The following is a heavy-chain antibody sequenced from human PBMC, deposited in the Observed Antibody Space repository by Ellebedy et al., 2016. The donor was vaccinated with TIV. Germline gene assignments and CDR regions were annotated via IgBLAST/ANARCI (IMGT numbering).Heavy chain of an antibody. J-gene: IGHJ3*02. CDR1: GYSFSNYY. D-gene: IGHD5-18*01. CDR2: INPNDDTK. Sequence: AASVKVSCQASGYSFSNYYMHWVRQAPGQGLEWMGIINPNDDTKYYAQNFQGRVTVTRDTSTSTVYMELSSLRSEDTSVYYCARGRGYSYDVCDIWGQGTMVTVSS. V-gene: IGHV1-46*01. CDR3: ARGRGYSYDVCDI.